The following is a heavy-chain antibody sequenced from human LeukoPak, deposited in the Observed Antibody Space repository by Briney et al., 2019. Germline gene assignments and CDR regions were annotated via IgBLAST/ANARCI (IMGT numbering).Heavy chain of an antibody. V-gene: IGHV1-18*01. CDR1: GYTFTSYG. D-gene: IGHD6-19*01. J-gene: IGHJ6*02. CDR2: ISTYNGNI. Sequence: ASVKVSCKASGYTFTSYGISWVRQAPGQGLQWMGWISTYNGNINYAQKLQGRVTMTTDTSTGTAYMELRSLRSEDTAVYYCARDPGYSSGWTHSYYGMDVWGQGTTVTVSS. CDR3: ARDPGYSSGWTHSYYGMDV.